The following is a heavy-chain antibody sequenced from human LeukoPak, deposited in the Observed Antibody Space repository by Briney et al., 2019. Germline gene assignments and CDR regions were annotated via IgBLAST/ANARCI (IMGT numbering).Heavy chain of an antibody. J-gene: IGHJ4*02. V-gene: IGHV3-23*01. CDR3: AKDSGSGVLLPMD. D-gene: IGHD1-26*01. Sequence: GGSLRLSCAASGFTFSSHALSWVRQAPGKGLEWVSAISGSGGSTYYADSVKGRFTISRDNSKNTLYLQMNSLRAEDTAVYYCAKDSGSGVLLPMDWGQGTLVTVSS. CDR1: GFTFSSHA. CDR2: ISGSGGST.